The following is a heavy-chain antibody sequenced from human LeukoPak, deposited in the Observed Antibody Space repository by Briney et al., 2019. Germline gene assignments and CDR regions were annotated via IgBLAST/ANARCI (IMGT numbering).Heavy chain of an antibody. D-gene: IGHD3-22*01. V-gene: IGHV3-53*01. J-gene: IGHJ4*02. Sequence: GGSLRLSCAASGFTLSSNYMSWVRQAPGKGLEWVSVICSGGSTYYADSVKGRFTISRDNSKNTLYLQMNSLRAEDTAVYYCARVSSGYGDYWGQGTLVTVSS. CDR2: ICSGGST. CDR1: GFTLSSNY. CDR3: ARVSSGYGDY.